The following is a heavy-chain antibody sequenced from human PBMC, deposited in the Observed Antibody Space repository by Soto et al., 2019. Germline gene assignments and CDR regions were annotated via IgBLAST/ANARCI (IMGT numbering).Heavy chain of an antibody. V-gene: IGHV3-30*18. Sequence: GGSLRLSCAASGFTFSSYGMHWVRQAPGKGLEWVAVISYDGSNKYYADSVKGRFTISRDNSKNTLYLQMNSLRAEDTAVYYCAKVAPRYCSGGSCDFDYWGQGTLVTVSS. CDR1: GFTFSSYG. D-gene: IGHD2-15*01. CDR3: AKVAPRYCSGGSCDFDY. J-gene: IGHJ4*02. CDR2: ISYDGSNK.